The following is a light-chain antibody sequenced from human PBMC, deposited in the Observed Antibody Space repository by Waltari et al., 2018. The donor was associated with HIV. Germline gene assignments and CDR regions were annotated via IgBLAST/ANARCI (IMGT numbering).Light chain of an antibody. CDR3: SSYTSSSTEV. V-gene: IGLV2-14*01. CDR1: SRDVGGYNY. CDR2: EVS. J-gene: IGLJ2*01. Sequence: QSALTQPASVSGSPGQSITISCTGTSRDVGGYNYVPWYQQHPGKAPKLMIYEVSNRPSGVSNRFSGSKSGNTASLTISGLQAEDEADYYCSSYTSSSTEVFGGGTKLTVL.